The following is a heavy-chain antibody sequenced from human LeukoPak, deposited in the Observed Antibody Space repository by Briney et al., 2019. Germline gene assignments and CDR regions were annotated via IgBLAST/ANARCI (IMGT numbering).Heavy chain of an antibody. J-gene: IGHJ4*02. CDR1: GFTVSSHW. V-gene: IGHV3-74*01. CDR2: IYGDT. D-gene: IGHD1-26*01. CDR3: ARGSGSYGLWDY. Sequence: GGSLRLSCAASGFTVSSHWMHWVRQAPGKGLVWVSRIYGDTYYADSVRGRFTISRDNAKNTLYLQMDSLRPEDTAVYYCARGSGSYGLWDYWGQGTLVTVSS.